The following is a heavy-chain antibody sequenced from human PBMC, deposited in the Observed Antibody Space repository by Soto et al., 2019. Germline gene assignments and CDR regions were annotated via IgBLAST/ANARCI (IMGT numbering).Heavy chain of an antibody. D-gene: IGHD6-19*01. Sequence: QVQLVQSGAEVKKPGASVKVTCKASVYTFTSYAMHWVRQAPGQRLEWMGCINAGNGNTKYSQKFQGRVTITRDTSASTAYMELSSLRSADTAVYYCARGAVAGWINWGQGTLVTVS. V-gene: IGHV1-3*01. CDR2: INAGNGNT. CDR1: VYTFTSYA. J-gene: IGHJ4*02. CDR3: ARGAVAGWIN.